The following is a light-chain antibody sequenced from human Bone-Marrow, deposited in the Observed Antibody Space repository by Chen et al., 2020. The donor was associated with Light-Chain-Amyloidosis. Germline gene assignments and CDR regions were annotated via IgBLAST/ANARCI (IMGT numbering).Light chain of an antibody. CDR1: QTVDNNY. Sequence: EIVLTQSPVTLSSSPGEGGTLSCRASQTVDNNYVAWYQQKPGQAPRLLIYVASGRATGIPDRFSGSGSGTDFTLTISRLEPEDFALYYCQQYGNSPWTVGQGTKVEF. CDR3: QQYGNSPWT. J-gene: IGKJ1*01. V-gene: IGKV3-20*01. CDR2: VAS.